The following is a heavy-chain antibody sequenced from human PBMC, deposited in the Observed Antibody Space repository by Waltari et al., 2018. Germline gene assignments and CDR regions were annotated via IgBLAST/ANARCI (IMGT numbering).Heavy chain of an antibody. Sequence: QLQLQESGPGLVKPSGTLSLTSVVPRDSMGSNDWWSWVRQSPGKGLEWIGQVHRTGKTNYNPSFEGRSMISLDTSINAVSLKVFSATAADTAVYYCARDRGRGLYLDSWGQGTLVTVSP. CDR1: RDSMGSNDW. V-gene: IGHV4-4*02. D-gene: IGHD2-15*01. CDR2: VHRTGKT. CDR3: ARDRGRGLYLDS. J-gene: IGHJ4*02.